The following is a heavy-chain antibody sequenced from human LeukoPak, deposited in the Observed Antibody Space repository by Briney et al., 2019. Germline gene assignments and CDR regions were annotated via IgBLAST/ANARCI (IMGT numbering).Heavy chain of an antibody. V-gene: IGHV3-48*01. D-gene: IGHD1-1*01. Sequence: GGSLRLSCAASGFTFSNYNIIWVRQAPGKGLEWVSYTSSSSSTIYYADSVEGRFTISRDNAKNSLYLQMNSLRAEDTAVYYCARVSLVGTPTRWGYFDYWGQGTLVTVSS. CDR3: ARVSLVGTPTRWGYFDY. CDR1: GFTFSNYN. CDR2: TSSSSSTI. J-gene: IGHJ4*02.